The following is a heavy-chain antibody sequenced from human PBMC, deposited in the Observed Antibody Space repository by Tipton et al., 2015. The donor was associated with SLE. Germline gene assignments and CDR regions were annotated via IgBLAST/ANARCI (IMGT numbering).Heavy chain of an antibody. CDR1: GDSINGYY. J-gene: IGHJ4*02. CDR2: IYTSGNT. V-gene: IGHV4-4*07. D-gene: IGHD2-2*01. Sequence: TLSLTCTVSGDSINGYYWGWIRPPAGKGLEWIGRIYTSGNTKYNPSLESRVTLSVDASKDQFSLRLTSVTAADTALYYCVVCSPSSCSYFDYWGQGRLVTVSS. CDR3: VVCSPSSCSYFDY.